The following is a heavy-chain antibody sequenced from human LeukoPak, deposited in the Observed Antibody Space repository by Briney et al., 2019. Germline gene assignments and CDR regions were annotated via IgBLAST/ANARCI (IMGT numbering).Heavy chain of an antibody. Sequence: SVKVSCKASGGTFSSYAISWVRQAPGQGLEWMGRIIPIFGTANYAQKFQGRVTITTDGSTSTAYMELSSLRSEDTAVYYCARGGINYYDSSGVFDYWGQGTLVTVSS. V-gene: IGHV1-69*05. J-gene: IGHJ4*02. CDR3: ARGGINYYDSSGVFDY. CDR2: IIPIFGTA. D-gene: IGHD3-22*01. CDR1: GGTFSSYA.